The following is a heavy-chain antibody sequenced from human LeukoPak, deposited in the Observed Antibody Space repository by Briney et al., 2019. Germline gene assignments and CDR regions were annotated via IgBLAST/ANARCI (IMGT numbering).Heavy chain of an antibody. CDR1: RFTFSTNW. V-gene: IGHV3-30*03. D-gene: IGHD3-22*01. CDR2: ISYDGSEK. Sequence: PGGSLRLSCAASRFTFSTNWMGWVRQAPGKGLEWVAVISYDGSEKHYADPVKGRFTISRDNSKNTLYLQMSSLRAEDTAMYYCAREGNSGYYPYWGQGILVTVSS. J-gene: IGHJ4*02. CDR3: AREGNSGYYPY.